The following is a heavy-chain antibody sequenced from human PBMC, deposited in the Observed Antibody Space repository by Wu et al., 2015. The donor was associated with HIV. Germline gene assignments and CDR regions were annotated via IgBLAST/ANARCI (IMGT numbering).Heavy chain of an antibody. CDR3: ARSFRSSWAVDWFDP. CDR2: MNPNSGNT. D-gene: IGHD6-13*01. J-gene: IGHJ5*02. V-gene: IGHV1-8*03. Sequence: QVQLVQSGAEVKKPGASVKVSCKASGYTFTSYDINWVRQATGQGLEWMGWMNPNSGNTGYAQKFQGRVTITRNTSISTAYMELSSLRSEDTAVYYCARSFRSSWAVDWFDPGAREPWSPSPQ. CDR1: GYTFTSYD.